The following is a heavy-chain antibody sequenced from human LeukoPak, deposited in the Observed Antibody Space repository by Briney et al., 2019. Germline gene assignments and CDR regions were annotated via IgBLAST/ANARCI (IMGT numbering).Heavy chain of an antibody. CDR1: GGSISSGGYY. CDR2: IYYSGST. Sequence: SQTLSLTCTVSGGSISSGGYYWSWIRQHPGKGLEWIGYIYYSGSTYYNPSLKSQVTISVDTSKNQFSLKLSSVTAADTAVYYCARDSSYYYGMDVWGQGTTVTVSS. J-gene: IGHJ6*02. CDR3: ARDSSYYYGMDV. V-gene: IGHV4-31*01.